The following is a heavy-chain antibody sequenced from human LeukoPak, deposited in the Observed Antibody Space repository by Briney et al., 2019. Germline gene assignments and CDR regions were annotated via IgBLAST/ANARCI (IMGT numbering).Heavy chain of an antibody. J-gene: IGHJ4*02. V-gene: IGHV3-74*01. CDR1: GFTFSSYW. CDR3: ARVSFYDFWSGPIDY. D-gene: IGHD3-3*01. Sequence: GGSLRLSCAASGFTFSSYWMHWVRQAPGKGLVWVSRINSDGSSTSYADSVKGRFTISRDNAKNMLYLQMNSLRAEDTAVYYCARVSFYDFWSGPIDYWSQGTLVTVSS. CDR2: INSDGSST.